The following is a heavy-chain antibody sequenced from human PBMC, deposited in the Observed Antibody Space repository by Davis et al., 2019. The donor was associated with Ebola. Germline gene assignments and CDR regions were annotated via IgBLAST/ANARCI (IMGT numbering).Heavy chain of an antibody. D-gene: IGHD2-2*01. CDR3: ARSSMTQDAFDI. Sequence: AASVKVSCKASGYTFTSYGISWVRQAPGQGLEWMGWINTNTGNPTYAHGFTGRFVFSLDTSVSTAYLQISSLKTADTAEYYCARSSMTQDAFDIWGQGTMVTVSS. CDR2: INTNTGNP. CDR1: GYTFTSYG. V-gene: IGHV7-4-1*02. J-gene: IGHJ3*02.